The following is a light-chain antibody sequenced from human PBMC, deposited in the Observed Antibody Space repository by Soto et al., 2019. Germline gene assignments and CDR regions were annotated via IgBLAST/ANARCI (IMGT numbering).Light chain of an antibody. J-gene: IGKJ2*02. Sequence: DIQMTQSPSSLSASVGDRVTITCRASQSISSYLNWYQQKPGKAPKLLIYAASSLQSEVPSRFSGSGSGTYFTLTISSLQPEDFATYYCQQSDSTPRTFGQGTKLEIK. CDR1: QSISSY. CDR3: QQSDSTPRT. CDR2: AAS. V-gene: IGKV1-39*01.